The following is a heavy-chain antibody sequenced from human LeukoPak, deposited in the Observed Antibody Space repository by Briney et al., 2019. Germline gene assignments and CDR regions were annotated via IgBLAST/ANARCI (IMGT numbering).Heavy chain of an antibody. CDR2: IYASGST. CDR1: GRSISSGSYY. J-gene: IGHJ6*03. D-gene: IGHD3-10*02. V-gene: IGHV4-61*02. CDR3: VRDLGTMSWGSRRGYDAYYYYMDV. Sequence: SQTLTLTCTVSGRSISSGSYYWRWIRQPAGKGLEWIARIYASGSTNYNPSVKSRVTISVHTSKNQFSLKLSSVTAVDTAVYFCVRDLGTMSWGSRRGYDAYYYYMDVWGKGTTVIISS.